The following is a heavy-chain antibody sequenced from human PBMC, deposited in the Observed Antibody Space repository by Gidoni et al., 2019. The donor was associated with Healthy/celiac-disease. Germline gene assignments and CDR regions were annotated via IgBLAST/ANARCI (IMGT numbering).Heavy chain of an antibody. Sequence: QVQLQESGPGLVKPSETLSLTCTVSGGSISSYYWSWIRQPPGKGLEWIGYIYYSGSTNYNPSLKSRVTISVDTSKNQFSLKLSSVTAADTAVYYCARVAAAAGTGYYFDYWGQGTLVTVSS. J-gene: IGHJ4*02. CDR1: GGSISSYY. CDR2: IYYSGST. D-gene: IGHD6-13*01. CDR3: ARVAAAAGTGYYFDY. V-gene: IGHV4-59*01.